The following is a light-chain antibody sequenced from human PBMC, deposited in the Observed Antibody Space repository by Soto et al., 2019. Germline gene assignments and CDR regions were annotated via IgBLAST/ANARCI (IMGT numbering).Light chain of an antibody. CDR3: QQRSNWDLT. Sequence: EIVLTQSPATLSLSPAERATLSCRASQSVSSYLAWYQQKPGQAPRLLIYDASNRATGIPARFSGSGSGTDFTLTISSLEPEDFAVYYCQQRSNWDLTFGGGTKVEIK. CDR2: DAS. CDR1: QSVSSY. V-gene: IGKV3-11*01. J-gene: IGKJ4*01.